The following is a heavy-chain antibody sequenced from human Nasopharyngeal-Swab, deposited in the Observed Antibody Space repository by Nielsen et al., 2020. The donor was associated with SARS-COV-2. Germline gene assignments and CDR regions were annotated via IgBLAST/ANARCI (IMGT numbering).Heavy chain of an antibody. V-gene: IGHV4-30-4*07. Sequence: SETLSLTCAVSGGSISSGGYSWSWIRQPPGKGLEWIGYIYYSGSTYYNPSLKSRVTISVDTSKNQFSLKLSSVTAADTAVYYCARGGAVPTAWYFDLWGRGTLVTVSS. CDR2: IYYSGST. J-gene: IGHJ2*01. CDR1: GGSISSGGYS. D-gene: IGHD4/OR15-4a*01. CDR3: ARGGAVPTAWYFDL.